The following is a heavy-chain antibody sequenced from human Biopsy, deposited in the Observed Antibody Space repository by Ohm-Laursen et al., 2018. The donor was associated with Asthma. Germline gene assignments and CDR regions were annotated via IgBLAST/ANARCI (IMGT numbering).Heavy chain of an antibody. CDR2: ISVYNGNT. D-gene: IGHD3-10*01. CDR3: ARAVDYSHYYGIDV. Sequence: ASVKVSCKTSGCTFNSAGITWVRQAPGQGLEWMGWISVYNGNTKVAQKLQDRVTMTTDTSTSTAYMELRSLRSDDTAVYFCARAVDYSHYYGIDVWGQGTTDTVS. V-gene: IGHV1-18*01. CDR1: GCTFNSAG. J-gene: IGHJ6*02.